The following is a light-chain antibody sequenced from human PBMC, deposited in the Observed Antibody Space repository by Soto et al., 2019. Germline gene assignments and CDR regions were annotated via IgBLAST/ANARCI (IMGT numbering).Light chain of an antibody. CDR1: KLGDKY. Sequence: SYELTQPPSVSVSPGQTASISCSGDKLGDKYVCWYQQKPGQSPVLVIYQDNKRPSGIPERFSGSNSENTATLTIRGTQAMDEADYYCQAWDSGVVFGGGTKLTVL. CDR3: QAWDSGVV. V-gene: IGLV3-1*01. J-gene: IGLJ2*01. CDR2: QDN.